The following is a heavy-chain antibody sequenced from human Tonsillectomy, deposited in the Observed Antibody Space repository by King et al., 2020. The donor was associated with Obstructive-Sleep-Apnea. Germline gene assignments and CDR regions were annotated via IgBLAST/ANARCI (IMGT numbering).Heavy chain of an antibody. CDR2: ISSLTSSA. V-gene: IGHV3-48*04. D-gene: IGHD6-19*01. Sequence: VQLGESGGGLVQPGGSLRLSCATSGFTFSSYSMNWVRQAPGKGLEWVSYISSLTSSAYSADSVKGRFTISRDNGKNSLDLQMNSLRAEYAAAYYCARGGSTDWDGDWFDPWGQGTLVTVSS. CDR1: GFTFSSYS. J-gene: IGHJ5*02. CDR3: ARGGSTDWDGDWFDP.